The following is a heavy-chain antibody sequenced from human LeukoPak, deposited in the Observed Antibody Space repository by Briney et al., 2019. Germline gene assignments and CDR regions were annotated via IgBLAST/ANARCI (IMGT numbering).Heavy chain of an antibody. CDR1: GGSFSGYY. Sequence: SETLSLTCAVYGGSFSGYYWSWIRQPPGKGLEWIGEINHSGSTNYNASLKSRVTISVDTSKNQFYLKLSSVTAADTAVYYYARDPRCSTEAGEADYWGQGTLVTVSS. V-gene: IGHV4-34*01. J-gene: IGHJ4*02. D-gene: IGHD2-2*01. CDR2: INHSGST. CDR3: ARDPRCSTEAGEADY.